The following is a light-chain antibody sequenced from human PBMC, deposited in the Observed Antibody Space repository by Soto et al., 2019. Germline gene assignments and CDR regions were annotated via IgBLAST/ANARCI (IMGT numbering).Light chain of an antibody. Sequence: DVQMAQSPSTLSASVGDRVTITCRASPSIGDWLAWFQQKPGKAPALLIYRASYLESGVPSRFSGSGSGTEFTLTISSLQPDDFSTYYCQHYSTYSGTFGPGTTVEIK. CDR2: RAS. J-gene: IGKJ3*01. V-gene: IGKV1-5*03. CDR1: PSIGDW. CDR3: QHYSTYSGT.